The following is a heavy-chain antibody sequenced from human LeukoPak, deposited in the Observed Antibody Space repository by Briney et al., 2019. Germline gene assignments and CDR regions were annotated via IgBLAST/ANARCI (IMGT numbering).Heavy chain of an antibody. Sequence: SETLSLTCTVSGGSISRYYWSWIRQPPGKGLEWVGYIYSTGSTNSNPSPKSRVTISIDTSRNQFSLRLTSVTAADTAVYYCARHESAVGALFYWGQGTLVTVSS. J-gene: IGHJ4*02. V-gene: IGHV4-59*08. CDR3: ARHESAVGALFY. CDR1: GGSISRYY. CDR2: IYSTGST. D-gene: IGHD1-26*01.